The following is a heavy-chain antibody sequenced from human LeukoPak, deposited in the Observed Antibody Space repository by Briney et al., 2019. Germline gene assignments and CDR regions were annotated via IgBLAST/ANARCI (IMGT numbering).Heavy chain of an antibody. Sequence: GGSLRLSCAASGFTFSSYSMNWVRQAPGKGLEWVSYISSSSSTIYYADSVKGRFTISRDNAKNSLYLQMNSLRAEDTAVYYCAQGGYNWNYADAFDIWGQGTMVTVSS. D-gene: IGHD1-7*01. CDR3: AQGGYNWNYADAFDI. V-gene: IGHV3-48*01. J-gene: IGHJ3*02. CDR2: ISSSSSTI. CDR1: GFTFSSYS.